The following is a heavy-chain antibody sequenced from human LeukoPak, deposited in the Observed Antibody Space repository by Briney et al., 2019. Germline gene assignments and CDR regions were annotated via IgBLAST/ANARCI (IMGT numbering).Heavy chain of an antibody. D-gene: IGHD2-8*01. V-gene: IGHV1-2*02. CDR3: ARVEGYCSNGVCYYYFDY. CDR1: GYTFTGYY. CDR2: INPNSGGT. J-gene: IGHJ4*02. Sequence: ASVKVSCKTSGYTFTGYYMHWVRQAPGQGLEWMGWINPNSGGTNYAQKFQGRVTMTRDTSTSTVYMELSSLRSEDTAVYYCARVEGYCSNGVCYYYFDYWGQGTLVTVSS.